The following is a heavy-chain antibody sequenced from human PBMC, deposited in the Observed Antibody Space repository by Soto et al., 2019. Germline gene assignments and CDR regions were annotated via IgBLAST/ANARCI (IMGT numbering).Heavy chain of an antibody. CDR2: IYYSGST. CDR1: GGSISSYY. Sequence: SETLSLTCTVSGGSISSYYWSWIRQPPGKGLEWIGYIYYSGSTNYNPSLKSRVTISVDTSKNQFSLKLSSVAAADTAVYYCASAATYYYDSSGYFQHWGQGTLVTVS. V-gene: IGHV4-59*01. J-gene: IGHJ1*01. D-gene: IGHD3-22*01. CDR3: ASAATYYYDSSGYFQH.